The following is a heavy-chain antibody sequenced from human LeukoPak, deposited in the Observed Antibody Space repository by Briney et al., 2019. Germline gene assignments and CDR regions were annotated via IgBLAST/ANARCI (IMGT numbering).Heavy chain of an antibody. V-gene: IGHV1-69*04. J-gene: IGHJ4*02. CDR2: IIPILGIA. Sequence: GASVKVSCKASGGTFSSYAISWVRQAPGQGLEWMGRIIPILGIANYAQKFQGSVTITADKSTSTAYMELSSLRSEDTAVYYCARPGYSSGWSWNYWGQGTLVTVSS. D-gene: IGHD6-19*01. CDR3: ARPGYSSGWSWNY. CDR1: GGTFSSYA.